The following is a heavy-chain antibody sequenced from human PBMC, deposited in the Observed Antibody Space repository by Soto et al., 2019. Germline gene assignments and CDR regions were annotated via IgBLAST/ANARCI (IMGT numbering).Heavy chain of an antibody. D-gene: IGHD5-18*01. V-gene: IGHV4-59*01. Sequence: SETLSLTCTVSVGSISSYYWSWIRQPPGKGLEWIGYIYYSGSTNYNPSLKSRVTISVDTSKNQFSLKLSSVTAADTAVYYCARTWRYSYGSLLGSPPYYGMDVWGQGTTVTVSS. CDR2: IYYSGST. CDR3: ARTWRYSYGSLLGSPPYYGMDV. CDR1: VGSISSYY. J-gene: IGHJ6*02.